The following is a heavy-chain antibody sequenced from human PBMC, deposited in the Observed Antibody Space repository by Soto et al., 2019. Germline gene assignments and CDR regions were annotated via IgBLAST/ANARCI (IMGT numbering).Heavy chain of an antibody. CDR1: GCSISSYY. J-gene: IGHJ6*02. CDR2: IYYSGST. CDR3: ARLPSSYSSSWYYYYGMDV. Sequence: SETLSLTCTVSGCSISSYYWGWIRQPPGKGLEWIGYIYYSGSTNYNPSLKSRVTISVDTSKNQFSLKLSSVTAADTAVYYCARLPSSYSSSWYYYYGMDVWGQGTTVTVSS. D-gene: IGHD6-13*01. V-gene: IGHV4-59*08.